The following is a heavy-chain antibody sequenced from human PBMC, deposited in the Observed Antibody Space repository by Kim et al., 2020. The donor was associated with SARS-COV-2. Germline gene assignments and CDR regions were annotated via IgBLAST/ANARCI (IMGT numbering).Heavy chain of an antibody. CDR2: INSDGSST. CDR3: ARDDSSSWFPYSKNWFDP. CDR1: GFTFSSYW. V-gene: IGHV3-74*01. Sequence: GGSLRLSCAASGFTFSSYWMHWVRQAPGKGLVWVSRINSDGSSTSYADSVKGRFTISRDNAKNTLYLQMNSLRAEDTAVYYCARDDSSSWFPYSKNWFDPWGQGTLVTVSS. D-gene: IGHD6-13*01. J-gene: IGHJ5*02.